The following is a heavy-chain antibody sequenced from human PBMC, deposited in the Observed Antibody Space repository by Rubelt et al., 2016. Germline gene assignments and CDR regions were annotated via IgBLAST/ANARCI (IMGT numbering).Heavy chain of an antibody. V-gene: IGHV4-34*01. CDR3: ARGPQSTTHSFDP. CDR2: INHSGST. D-gene: IGHD1-14*01. J-gene: IGHJ5*02. CDR1: GGSFSGYY. Sequence: QVQLQQWGAGLLKPSETLSLTCAVYGGSFSGYYWSWIRQPPGKGLEWIGEINHSGSTNYNPSLNVGATIAVETAKNQFFLKLSSVTAADTGIYYCARGPQSTTHSFDPWGQGTLVTVSS.